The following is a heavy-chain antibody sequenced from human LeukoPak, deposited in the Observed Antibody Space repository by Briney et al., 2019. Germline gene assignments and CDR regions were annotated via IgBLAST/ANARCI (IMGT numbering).Heavy chain of an antibody. D-gene: IGHD2-15*01. V-gene: IGHV4-59*01. CDR3: ARGSRASYMDV. J-gene: IGHJ6*03. CDR2: IYYSGST. Sequence: PSETLSLTCTVSGGSISSYYWSWIRQPPGKGLEWIGYIYYSGSTNYNPSLKSRVTISVDTSKNQFSLKLSSVTAADTAVYYCARGSRASYMDVWGKGTTVTVSS. CDR1: GGSISSYY.